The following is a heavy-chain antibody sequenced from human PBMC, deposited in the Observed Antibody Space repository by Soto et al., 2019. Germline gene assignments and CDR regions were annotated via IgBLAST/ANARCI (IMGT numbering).Heavy chain of an antibody. J-gene: IGHJ5*01. D-gene: IGHD3-22*01. Sequence: EVHLLESGGALVQPGGSLTLSCAGSGFSFSDYAMSWVRQAPGKGLEWVSSISRTGDSAYYADSVKGRFAISRDRSKNRLSLKMNSLRVEDTAVYYCAKGPDGSGYYHNWFDSWGQGTLITVSS. CDR2: ISRTGDSA. CDR3: AKGPDGSGYYHNWFDS. CDR1: GFSFSDYA. V-gene: IGHV3-23*01.